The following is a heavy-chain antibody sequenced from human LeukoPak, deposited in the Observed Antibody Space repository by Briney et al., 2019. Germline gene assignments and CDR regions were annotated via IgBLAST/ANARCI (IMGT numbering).Heavy chain of an antibody. Sequence: SQTLSLTCTVSGGSISSGSYYWSWIRQPAGKGLEWIGRIYTSGSTNYNPSLKSRVTISVDTSKNQFSLKLSSVTAADTAVYYCARVSMVRGVIPAHFDYWGQGTLVTVSS. CDR2: IYTSGST. J-gene: IGHJ4*02. D-gene: IGHD3-10*01. V-gene: IGHV4-61*02. CDR1: GGSISSGSYY. CDR3: ARVSMVRGVIPAHFDY.